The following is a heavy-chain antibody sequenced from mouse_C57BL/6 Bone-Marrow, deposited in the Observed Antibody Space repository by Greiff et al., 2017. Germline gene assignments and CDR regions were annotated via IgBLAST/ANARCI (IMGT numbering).Heavy chain of an antibody. CDR1: GYTFTSYW. J-gene: IGHJ2*01. V-gene: IGHV1-52*01. CDR2: IDPSDSET. CDR3: ARVYSYYFDY. Sequence: QVQLQQPGAELVRPGSSVKLSCKASGYTFTSYWMHWVKQRPIQGLEWIGNIDPSDSETHYNQKFKDKATLTVDKSSSTAYIQLSSLTSEDSAVYYCARVYSYYFDYWGQGTTLTVSS.